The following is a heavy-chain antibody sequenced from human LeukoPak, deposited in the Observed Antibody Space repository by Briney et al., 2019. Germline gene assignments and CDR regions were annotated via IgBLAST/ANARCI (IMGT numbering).Heavy chain of an antibody. V-gene: IGHV3-21*01. CDR3: ATNIGSD. Sequence: GGSLRLSCAASGFTVSSYSMNWVRQAPGKGLEWVSSISSRSSYIYYADSVKGRFTISRDNAKNTVYLQMNSLRAEDTAIYYCATNIGSDWGQGTLVTVSS. CDR1: GFTVSSYS. D-gene: IGHD1/OR15-1a*01. J-gene: IGHJ4*02. CDR2: ISSRSSYI.